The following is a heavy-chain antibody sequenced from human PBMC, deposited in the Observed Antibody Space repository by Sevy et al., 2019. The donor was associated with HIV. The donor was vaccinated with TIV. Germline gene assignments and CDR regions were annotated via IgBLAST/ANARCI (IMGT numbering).Heavy chain of an antibody. J-gene: IGHJ3*02. Sequence: GGSLRLSCAASGFTFSVYDMGWVRQAPGKGLEWVSGISGSATGGRKSYADSVKGRFTISRDNSKNTLYLQMNSLRGEDTAVYYCAKPAFHGARSSYAFDMWGQGTMVTVSS. V-gene: IGHV3-23*01. CDR3: AKPAFHGARSSYAFDM. CDR2: ISGSATGGRK. D-gene: IGHD3-10*01. CDR1: GFTFSVYD.